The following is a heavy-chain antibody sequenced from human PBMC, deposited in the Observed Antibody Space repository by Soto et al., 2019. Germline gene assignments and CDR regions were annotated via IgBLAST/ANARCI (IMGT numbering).Heavy chain of an antibody. Sequence: TGGSLRLSCAASGFTFSTHTMNWVRQAPGKGLEWVSYINSGGSIQYYADSVKGRFTISGDNAKNSLYLQMNSLRAEDTAVYYCARDSRHSKSYDAFDIWGQGTMVTVSS. CDR1: GFTFSTHT. CDR3: ARDSRHSKSYDAFDI. J-gene: IGHJ3*02. D-gene: IGHD3-10*01. CDR2: INSGGSIQ. V-gene: IGHV3-48*01.